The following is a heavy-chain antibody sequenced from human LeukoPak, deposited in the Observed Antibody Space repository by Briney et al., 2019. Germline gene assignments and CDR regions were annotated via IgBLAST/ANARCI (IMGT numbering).Heavy chain of an antibody. CDR2: ISGSGGST. CDR1: GFTFSSYA. V-gene: IGHV3-23*01. J-gene: IGHJ5*02. Sequence: GGSLRLSCAASGFTFSSYAMSWVRQAPGKGLEWDSAISGSGGSTYYADSVKGRFTISRDNSKNTLYLQMNSLRAEDTAVYYCAKDHLIHYYDSSGYYLSGSWFDPWGQGTLVTVSS. CDR3: AKDHLIHYYDSSGYYLSGSWFDP. D-gene: IGHD3-22*01.